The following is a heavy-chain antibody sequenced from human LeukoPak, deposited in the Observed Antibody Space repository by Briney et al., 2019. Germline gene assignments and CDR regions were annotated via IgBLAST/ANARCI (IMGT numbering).Heavy chain of an antibody. J-gene: IGHJ4*02. D-gene: IGHD3-16*02. CDR1: GFTSSSYS. CDR2: ISSSSSYT. Sequence: PGGSLRLSCAASGFTSSSYSMNWVRQAPGKGLEWVSSISSSSSYTYYADSLKGRFTIARDNAKNSLYLLMDSLRAEDTAVYYCARAAYVWGSYRYYFDYWGQGTLVTVSS. V-gene: IGHV3-21*01. CDR3: ARAAYVWGSYRYYFDY.